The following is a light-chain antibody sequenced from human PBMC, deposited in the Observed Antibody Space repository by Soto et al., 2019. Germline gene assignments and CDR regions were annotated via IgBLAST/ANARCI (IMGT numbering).Light chain of an antibody. CDR1: QDISSY. CDR3: QQLNSYPPWT. Sequence: DIQLTQSPSFLSASVGDRVTITCRASQDISSYLAWYQQKPGKAPKLLIYAASTLQSGVPSRFSGSGSGTEFTLTISSLQPEDFATYYCQQLNSYPPWTFGQGTNVEIK. J-gene: IGKJ1*01. V-gene: IGKV1-9*01. CDR2: AAS.